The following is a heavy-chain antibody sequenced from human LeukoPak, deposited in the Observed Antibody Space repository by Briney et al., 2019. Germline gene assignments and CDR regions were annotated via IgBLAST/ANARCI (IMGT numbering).Heavy chain of an antibody. Sequence: GASVKVSCKASGYTFTSNYMHWFRQAPGQGLEWMGWINPNSGGTNYAQKFQGRVSMTRDTSISTAYMELNRLRSDDTAVYYCARARPSIFVRGKDYMDVWGKGTTVTVSS. V-gene: IGHV1-2*02. D-gene: IGHD3-10*01. J-gene: IGHJ6*03. CDR2: INPNSGGT. CDR3: ARARPSIFVRGKDYMDV. CDR1: GYTFTSNY.